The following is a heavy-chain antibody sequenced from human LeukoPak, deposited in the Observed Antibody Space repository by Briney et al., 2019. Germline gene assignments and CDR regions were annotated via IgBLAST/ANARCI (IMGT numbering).Heavy chain of an antibody. CDR2: TSSSGETT. Sequence: GGSLRLYCVASGFTFSSYAMSWVRQAAGKGLEWVSSTSSSGETTYYADSVKGRFTISRDNSRNTLYLQMNSLRAEDTAVYYCAKDRPNYYGTNGHYYRRDGDCWGQGTLVTVSS. CDR1: GFTFSSYA. J-gene: IGHJ4*02. CDR3: AKDRPNYYGTNGHYYRRDGDC. V-gene: IGHV3-23*01. D-gene: IGHD3-22*01.